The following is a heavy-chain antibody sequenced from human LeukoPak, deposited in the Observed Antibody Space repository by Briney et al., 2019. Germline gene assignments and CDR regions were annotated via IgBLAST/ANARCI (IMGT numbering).Heavy chain of an antibody. D-gene: IGHD2-15*01. CDR3: ARHCSGGSCSRRDAFDI. CDR1: GGSISSGGYY. CDR2: IYYSGST. J-gene: IGHJ3*02. Sequence: SQTLSLTCTVSGGSISSGGYYWSWIRQPPGKGLEWIGYIYYSGSTNYNPSLKSRVPISVDTSKNQFSLKLSSVTAADTAVYYCARHCSGGSCSRRDAFDIWGQGTMVTVSS. V-gene: IGHV4-61*08.